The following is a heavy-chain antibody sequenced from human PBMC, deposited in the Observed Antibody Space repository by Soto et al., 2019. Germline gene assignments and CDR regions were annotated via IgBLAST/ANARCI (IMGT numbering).Heavy chain of an antibody. J-gene: IGHJ4*02. CDR2: ITSSGTTV. CDR1: GFTFSSYS. Sequence: EVHLVESGGGLVQPGGSLRLSCAASGFTFSSYSLNWVRQAPGKGLEWVSYITSSGTTVYYADSVRGRFTISRDNAKNSLYLQMNVLRDDDTAVYYGAGGSSNWAYYFDFWGQGTLVTVSS. D-gene: IGHD6-13*01. V-gene: IGHV3-48*02. CDR3: AGGSSNWAYYFDF.